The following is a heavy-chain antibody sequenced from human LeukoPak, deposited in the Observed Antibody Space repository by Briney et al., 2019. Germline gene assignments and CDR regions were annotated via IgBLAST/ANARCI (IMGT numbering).Heavy chain of an antibody. D-gene: IGHD6-13*01. CDR3: AKGYGQQLVNNWFDP. Sequence: PGRSLRLSCAASGFTFSSYGMHWVRQAPGKGLEWVAVISYDGSKKYYADSVEGRFTISRDNSKNTLYLQMNSLRAEDTAVYYCAKGYGQQLVNNWFDPWGQGTLVTVSS. CDR2: ISYDGSKK. V-gene: IGHV3-30*18. CDR1: GFTFSSYG. J-gene: IGHJ5*02.